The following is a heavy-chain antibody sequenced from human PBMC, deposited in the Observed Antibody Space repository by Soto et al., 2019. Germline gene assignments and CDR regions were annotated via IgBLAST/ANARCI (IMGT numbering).Heavy chain of an antibody. Sequence: GGSLRLSCAASGFTFSSYAINWVRQAPGKGLEWVSAISGSGGSTYYADSVKGRFTISRDNSKNTLFLQMNSLRAEDTAVYYCAKSSYYYDSSDYYPDWGQGTLVTVSS. V-gene: IGHV3-23*01. CDR2: ISGSGGST. CDR1: GFTFSSYA. J-gene: IGHJ4*02. CDR3: AKSSYYYDSSDYYPD. D-gene: IGHD3-22*01.